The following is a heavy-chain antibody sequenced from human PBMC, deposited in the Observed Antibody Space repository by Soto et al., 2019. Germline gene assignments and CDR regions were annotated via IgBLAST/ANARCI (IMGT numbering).Heavy chain of an antibody. Sequence: EVQLVESGGGLAQPGGSLRLSCAASGFTVSSYAMHWVRQAPGKGLEYVSAISSYGGSTYYANSVKGRFTISRDNSKNSLYLQMGSLRAEDMAVYYCARDPDSSGYYYFDYWGQGTLVTVSS. D-gene: IGHD3-22*01. J-gene: IGHJ4*02. CDR1: GFTVSSYA. V-gene: IGHV3-64*01. CDR3: ARDPDSSGYYYFDY. CDR2: ISSYGGST.